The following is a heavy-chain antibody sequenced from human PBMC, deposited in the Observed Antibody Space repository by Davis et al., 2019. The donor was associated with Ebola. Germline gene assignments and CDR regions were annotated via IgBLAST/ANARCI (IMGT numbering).Heavy chain of an antibody. Sequence: AASVKVSCKASGYTFTSYAMNWVRQAPGQGLEWMGWINTNTGNPTYAQGFTGRFVFSLDTSVSTAYLQISSLKAGDTAVYYCARSITMVRELNWFDPWGQGTLVTVSS. J-gene: IGHJ5*02. D-gene: IGHD3-10*01. CDR2: INTNTGNP. CDR3: ARSITMVRELNWFDP. CDR1: GYTFTSYA. V-gene: IGHV7-4-1*02.